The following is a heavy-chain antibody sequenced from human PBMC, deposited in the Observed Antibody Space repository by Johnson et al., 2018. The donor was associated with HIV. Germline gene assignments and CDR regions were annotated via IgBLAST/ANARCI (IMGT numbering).Heavy chain of an antibody. CDR3: ARDGRDLVTRGSFDV. D-gene: IGHD3-9*01. V-gene: IGHV3-13*01. Sequence: VQLVESGGGVVRPGGSLRLSCAASGFTFDDYGMSWVRQATGKGLEWVSAIGTAGNTYYPGSVKGLFTISRDNSKNMVYLQMNSLRPEDTAVYYCARDGRDLVTRGSFDVWGQGTMVTVSS. CDR2: IGTAGNT. CDR1: GFTFDDYG. J-gene: IGHJ3*01.